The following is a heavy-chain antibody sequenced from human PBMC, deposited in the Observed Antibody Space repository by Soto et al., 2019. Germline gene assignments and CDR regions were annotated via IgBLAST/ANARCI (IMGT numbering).Heavy chain of an antibody. CDR2: IYDSGSP. Sequence: SETLSLTCTISGGSISVYYWSWIRQPPGQALEWIGYIYDSGSPYYNPSLRSRVIISADTSKNQISLHMSNLRAEDTAMYYCTIVRVADSALDHWGQGTLVTVSS. CDR1: GGSISVYY. CDR3: TIVRVADSALDH. V-gene: IGHV4-59*03. J-gene: IGHJ4*02. D-gene: IGHD3-10*02.